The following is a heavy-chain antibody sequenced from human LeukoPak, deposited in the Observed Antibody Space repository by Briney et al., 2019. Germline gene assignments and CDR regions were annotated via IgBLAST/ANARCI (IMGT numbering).Heavy chain of an antibody. J-gene: IGHJ5*02. V-gene: IGHV4-34*01. CDR2: INHSGST. CDR3: AREGIAAAGLSRGWFDP. D-gene: IGHD6-13*01. Sequence: SETLSLTCAVYGGSFSGYYWSWIRQPPGKGLEWIGEINHSGSTNYNPSLKSRVTISVDTSKNQFTLKLSSVTAADTAVYYCAREGIAAAGLSRGWFDPWGQGTLVTVSS. CDR1: GGSFSGYY.